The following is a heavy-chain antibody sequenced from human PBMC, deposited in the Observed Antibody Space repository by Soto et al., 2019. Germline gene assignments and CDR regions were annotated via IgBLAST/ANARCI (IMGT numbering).Heavy chain of an antibody. CDR3: EKGGGQWLVTSVFNF. J-gene: IGHJ4*02. Sequence: GGSLRLSCLASEFTCSKYWMHWVSKAPGKGLVWVSRINTDKSTLTYADSVEGRFTISRDNAKNKVSLEMTSRRAEDKAFFYFEKGGGQWLVTSVFNFGGKGPLDPVSP. CDR1: EFTCSKYW. CDR2: INTDKSTL. D-gene: IGHD6-19*01. V-gene: IGHV3-74*03.